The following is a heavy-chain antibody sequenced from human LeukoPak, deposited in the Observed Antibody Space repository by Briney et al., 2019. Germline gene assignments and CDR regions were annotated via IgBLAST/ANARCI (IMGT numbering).Heavy chain of an antibody. CDR2: IIPIFGTA. D-gene: IGHD3-22*01. Sequence: SVKVSCKASGGTFSSYAISWVRQAPGQGLEWMGGIIPIFGTANYAQKFQGRVTITADESTSTAYMEPSSLRSEDTAVYYCARGSPKSYYYDSSGYYLDYWGQGTLVTVSS. CDR1: GGTFSSYA. CDR3: ARGSPKSYYYDSSGYYLDY. J-gene: IGHJ4*02. V-gene: IGHV1-69*01.